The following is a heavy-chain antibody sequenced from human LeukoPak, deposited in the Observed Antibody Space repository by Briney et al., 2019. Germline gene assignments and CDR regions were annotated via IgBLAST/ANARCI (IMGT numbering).Heavy chain of an antibody. CDR2: ISGDGGST. J-gene: IGHJ4*02. D-gene: IGHD2-15*01. CDR3: AKRNQGGYCSGGSCYDD. CDR1: GFTFDDYA. Sequence: PGGSLRLSCAASGFTFDDYAMHWVRQAPGKGLEWVPLISGDGGSTYYADSVKGRFTLSRDNSKNSLYLQMNSLRTEDTALYYCAKRNQGGYCSGGSCYDDWGQGTLVTVSS. V-gene: IGHV3-43*02.